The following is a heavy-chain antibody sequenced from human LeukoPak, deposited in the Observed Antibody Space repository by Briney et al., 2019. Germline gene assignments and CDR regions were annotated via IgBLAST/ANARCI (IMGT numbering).Heavy chain of an antibody. V-gene: IGHV4-59*08. CDR1: GGAISSYY. CDR3: ARAEMATIAY. Sequence: PSETLSLTCTVSGGAISSYYWSWIRQPPGKGLEWIGYIYYSGSTNYNPSLKSRVTISVDTSKNQFSLKLSSVTAADTAVYYCARAEMATIAYWGQGTLVTVSS. J-gene: IGHJ4*02. CDR2: IYYSGST. D-gene: IGHD5-24*01.